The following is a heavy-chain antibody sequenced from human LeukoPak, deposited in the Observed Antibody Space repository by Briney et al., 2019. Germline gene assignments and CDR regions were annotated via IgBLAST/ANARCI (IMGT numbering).Heavy chain of an antibody. J-gene: IGHJ6*02. Sequence: SETLSLTCTVSGGSISTYYWSWIRQPPGKGLEWIGSVHHSGSTNYNPSLRSRVTISIDTSRNQFSLKLTSVTAADTAMFYCASSDYDSYAMGVWGQGTTVIVSS. CDR1: GGSISTYY. CDR3: ASSDYDSYAMGV. CDR2: VHHSGST. D-gene: IGHD6-6*01. V-gene: IGHV4-59*08.